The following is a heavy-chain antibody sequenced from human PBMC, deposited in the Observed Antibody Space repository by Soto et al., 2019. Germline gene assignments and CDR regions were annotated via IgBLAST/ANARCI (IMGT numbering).Heavy chain of an antibody. CDR3: AHREPGTNLVVFDY. V-gene: IGHV2-5*01. J-gene: IGHJ4*02. Sequence: GPPLAHPTCTLTLNCTCSGFSLSTGVVGVGWIRQPPGKALEWLALIYWNDDKRYSPSLKSRLTITKYTSKNQVVLTMTNMDPVDTATYYCAHREPGTNLVVFDYWGQGTLVTVYS. CDR1: GFSLSTGVVG. CDR2: IYWNDDK. D-gene: IGHD1-7*01.